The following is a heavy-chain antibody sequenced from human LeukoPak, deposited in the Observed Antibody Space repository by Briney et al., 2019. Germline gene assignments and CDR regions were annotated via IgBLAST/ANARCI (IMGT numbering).Heavy chain of an antibody. V-gene: IGHV4-38-2*01. Sequence: PSETLSLICDVSGYSISSGYFWGWIRRPPGKGLEWTGTIYHSGNTYYNPSLKSRVTISVDTSKNQFSLTLTSVTAADTAVYFCASSTAVVRAKKFQEWGQGTLVTVSS. J-gene: IGHJ1*01. CDR2: IYHSGNT. CDR3: ASSTAVVRAKKFQE. CDR1: GYSISSGYF. D-gene: IGHD3-10*01.